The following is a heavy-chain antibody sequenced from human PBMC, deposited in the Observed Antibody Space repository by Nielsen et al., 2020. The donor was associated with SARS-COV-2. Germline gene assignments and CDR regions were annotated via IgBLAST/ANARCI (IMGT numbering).Heavy chain of an antibody. Sequence: SETLSLTCAVYGGSFSGYYWSWIRQPPGKGLEWIGEINHSGSTNYNPSLKSRVTISVDTSKNQFSLKLSSVTAADTAVYYCARNKGWQLARGIFDYWGQGTLVTVSS. CDR2: INHSGST. J-gene: IGHJ4*02. CDR1: GGSFSGYY. D-gene: IGHD6-6*01. V-gene: IGHV4-34*01. CDR3: ARNKGWQLARGIFDY.